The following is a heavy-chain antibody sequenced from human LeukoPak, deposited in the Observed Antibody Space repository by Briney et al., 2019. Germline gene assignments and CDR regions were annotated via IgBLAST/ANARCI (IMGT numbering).Heavy chain of an antibody. V-gene: IGHV3-49*03. J-gene: IGHJ4*02. D-gene: IGHD3-3*01. CDR1: GFTLGDYS. CDR2: IRSKAYGGTT. Sequence: GGSLRLSCTAYGFTLGDYSTSWSRQAPRKGLEWVGFIRSKAYGGTTEYAASVKGRFTISRDDSKSIAYLQMNSLKTENTAVYYCTRGRITIFGGDYWGQGTLVTVSS. CDR3: TRGRITIFGGDY.